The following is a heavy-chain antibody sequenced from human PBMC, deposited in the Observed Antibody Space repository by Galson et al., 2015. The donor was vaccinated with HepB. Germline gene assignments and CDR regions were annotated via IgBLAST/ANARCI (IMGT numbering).Heavy chain of an antibody. CDR2: IKQDGSEK. V-gene: IGHV3-7*03. D-gene: IGHD3-22*01. CDR1: GFTFNSYW. CDR3: AREIIYYDSSGYYGTILFDAFDI. Sequence: SLRLSCAASGFTFNSYWMSWVRQAPGKGLEWVANIKQDGSEKYYVDSVKGRFTISRDNAKNSLYLQMNSLRAEDTAVYYCAREIIYYDSSGYYGTILFDAFDIWGQGTMVTVSS. J-gene: IGHJ3*02.